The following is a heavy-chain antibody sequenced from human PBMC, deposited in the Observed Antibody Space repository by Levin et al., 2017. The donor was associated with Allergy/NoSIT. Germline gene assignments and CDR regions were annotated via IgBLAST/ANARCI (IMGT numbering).Heavy chain of an antibody. CDR1: GFTFSSFT. D-gene: IGHD6-6*01. CDR2: IRSRSSYK. J-gene: IGHJ5*02. Sequence: TGGSLRLSCAASGFTFSSFTLNWVRQAPGQGLEWVSSIRSRSSYKYYADSVKGRFTISRDNAKNSLYLQMNSLRAEDTAVYYCARDPEFSSSSGWFDPWGQGSLVTVSS. V-gene: IGHV3-21*01. CDR3: ARDPEFSSSSGWFDP.